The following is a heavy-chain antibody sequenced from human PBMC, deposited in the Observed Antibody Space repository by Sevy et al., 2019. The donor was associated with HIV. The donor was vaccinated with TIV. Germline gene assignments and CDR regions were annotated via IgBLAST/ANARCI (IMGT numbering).Heavy chain of an antibody. CDR3: TRGSVTTNYYYMDV. CDR2: IGSKAYGGTK. V-gene: IGHV3-49*04. CDR1: GFTFGDYA. J-gene: IGHJ6*03. D-gene: IGHD4-17*01. Sequence: GGSLRLSCTASGFTFGDYAMSWVRQAPGKGLEWVGFIGSKAYGGTKEYAASVKGRFTISRDDSKSMAYLQMNSLKTEDTAVYYCTRGSVTTNYYYMDVWGKGTTVTVSS.